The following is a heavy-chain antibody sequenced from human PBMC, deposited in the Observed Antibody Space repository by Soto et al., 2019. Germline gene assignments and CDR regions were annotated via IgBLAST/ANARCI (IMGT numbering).Heavy chain of an antibody. CDR1: GYTFTSYG. J-gene: IGHJ5*02. CDR2: ISAYNGNA. D-gene: IGHD3-16*01. Sequence: QVQLVQSGAEVKKPGASVKVSCKASGYTFTSYGISWVRQAPGQGLEWMGWISAYNGNANYAQNLQGRVTMTTDTPTSTAYMELRNLRSDATAVYYCGRDAQGVFLHHWGQGTLVTVSS. V-gene: IGHV1-18*01. CDR3: GRDAQGVFLHH.